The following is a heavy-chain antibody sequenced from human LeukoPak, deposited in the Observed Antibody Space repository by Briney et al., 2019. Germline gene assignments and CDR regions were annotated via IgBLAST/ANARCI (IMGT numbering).Heavy chain of an antibody. V-gene: IGHV4-4*02. Sequence: SGTLSLTCAVSGGSISSSNWWSWVRQPPGKGLEWIGEIYHSGSTNYNPSLKSRVTISVDKSKNQFSLKLSSVTAADTAVYYCAILPSIAAAGNGAFDIWGQGTMVTVSS. J-gene: IGHJ3*02. D-gene: IGHD6-13*01. CDR2: IYHSGST. CDR1: GGSISSSNW. CDR3: AILPSIAAAGNGAFDI.